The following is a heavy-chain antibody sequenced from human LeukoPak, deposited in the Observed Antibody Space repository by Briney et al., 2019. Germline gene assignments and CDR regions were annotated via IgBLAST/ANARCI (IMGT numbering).Heavy chain of an antibody. J-gene: IGHJ4*02. CDR1: GFTFSNYD. D-gene: IGHD4-17*01. V-gene: IGHV3-13*01. Sequence: PGGSLRLSCTASGFTFSNYDMHWVRQATGKGLEWVSAICTTGDTYYPGSVKGRFTISRENAKNSLYLQMNSLRAGDTAVYYCARAPHGDYFDYWGQGTLVTVSS. CDR3: ARAPHGDYFDY. CDR2: ICTTGDT.